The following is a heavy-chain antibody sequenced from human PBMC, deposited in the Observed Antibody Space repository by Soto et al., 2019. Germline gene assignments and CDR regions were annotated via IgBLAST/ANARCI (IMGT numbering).Heavy chain of an antibody. V-gene: IGHV4-39*01. D-gene: IGHD6-19*01. CDR3: ARHYSSGSRNWFDP. J-gene: IGHJ5*02. CDR2: IYYSGST. Sequence: SETLSLTCSVPGGSINSSSYFWGWVRQPPGKGLEWIGSIYYSGSTYYNPSLRSRVTISVDTSKNQFSLKLSSVTAADTAVFYCARHYSSGSRNWFDPWGQETLVTVSS. CDR1: GGSINSSSYF.